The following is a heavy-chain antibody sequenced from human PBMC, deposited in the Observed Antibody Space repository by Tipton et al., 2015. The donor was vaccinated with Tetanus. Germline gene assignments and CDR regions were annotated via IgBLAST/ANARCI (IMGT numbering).Heavy chain of an antibody. D-gene: IGHD2-8*02. Sequence: LRLSCSISGDSINSDKYFWAWIRQPPGKGLEWIASMSHSGSTHYNPSLKSRVTISMDRSENQISLKMTSVTAADTAVYYCAGVTAQRTELYFEHWGQGTQVTVSS. CDR1: GDSINSDKYF. J-gene: IGHJ1*01. CDR3: AGVTAQRTELYFEH. CDR2: MSHSGST. V-gene: IGHV4-39*07.